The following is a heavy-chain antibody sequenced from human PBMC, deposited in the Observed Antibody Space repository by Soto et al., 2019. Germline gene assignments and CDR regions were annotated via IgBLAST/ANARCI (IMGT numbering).Heavy chain of an antibody. Sequence: GESLKISFKGSGYSFTSYLISWVRQMPVKGLEWMGRIDPSDSYTNYSPSFQGHVTISADKSISTAYLQWSSLKASDTAMYYCGRSMFAGYCSSTSCPRGYYGMGVAGQGTKV. CDR2: IDPSDSYT. CDR1: GYSFTSYL. V-gene: IGHV5-10-1*01. J-gene: IGHJ6*02. D-gene: IGHD2-2*01. CDR3: GRSMFAGYCSSTSCPRGYYGMGV.